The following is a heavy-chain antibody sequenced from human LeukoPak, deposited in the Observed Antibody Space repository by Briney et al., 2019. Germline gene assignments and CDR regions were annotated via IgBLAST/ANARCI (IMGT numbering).Heavy chain of an antibody. D-gene: IGHD3-22*01. CDR1: GYTLTELS. V-gene: IGHV1-24*01. CDR2: FDPEDGET. Sequence: ASVKVSCKVSGYTLTELSMHWVRQAPGKGLEWMGGFDPEDGETIYAQKFQGRVTMTEDTSTDTAYMELSSLRSEDTAVYYCATATAYYDSSRIFDLWGRGTWSPSPQ. CDR3: ATATAYYDSSRIFDL. J-gene: IGHJ2*01.